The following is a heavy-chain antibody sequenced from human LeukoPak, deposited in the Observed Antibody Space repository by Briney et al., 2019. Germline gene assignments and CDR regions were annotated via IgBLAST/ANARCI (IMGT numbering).Heavy chain of an antibody. J-gene: IGHJ5*02. Sequence: ASVKVSCKVSDYSFATYGFTWVRQAPGQGLEGMGWISAYNGDTNYAQKLQGRFTMTTDTSTGTAYMELRSLRSDDTAVYYCARDRYYYGSGSYYNPLYWRFDPWGQGTLVTVSS. V-gene: IGHV1-18*01. CDR1: DYSFATYG. CDR3: ARDRYYYGSGSYYNPLYWRFDP. D-gene: IGHD3-10*01. CDR2: ISAYNGDT.